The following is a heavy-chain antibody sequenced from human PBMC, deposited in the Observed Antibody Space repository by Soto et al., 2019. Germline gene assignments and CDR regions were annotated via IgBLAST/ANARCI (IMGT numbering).Heavy chain of an antibody. Sequence: GGSLRLSCAASGFTFSSYAMSWVCQAPGKGLEWVSAISGSGGSTYYADSVKGRFTISRDNSKNTLYLQMNSLRAEDTAVYYCAKCIAARWYFDYWGQGTLVTVSS. J-gene: IGHJ4*02. D-gene: IGHD6-6*01. V-gene: IGHV3-23*01. CDR1: GFTFSSYA. CDR3: AKCIAARWYFDY. CDR2: ISGSGGST.